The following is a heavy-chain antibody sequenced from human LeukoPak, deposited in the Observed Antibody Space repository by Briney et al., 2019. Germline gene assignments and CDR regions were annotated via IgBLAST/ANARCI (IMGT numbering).Heavy chain of an antibody. Sequence: ASVKVSCKASGYTFTGYYMHWVRQAPGQGLEWMGWINPNSGGTNYAQKFQGRVTMTRDTSISTAYMELSRLRSDDTAVYYCARGYYDILTGYQKYNWFDPWGQGTLVTVSS. V-gene: IGHV1-2*02. CDR1: GYTFTGYY. CDR2: INPNSGGT. D-gene: IGHD3-9*01. J-gene: IGHJ5*02. CDR3: ARGYYDILTGYQKYNWFDP.